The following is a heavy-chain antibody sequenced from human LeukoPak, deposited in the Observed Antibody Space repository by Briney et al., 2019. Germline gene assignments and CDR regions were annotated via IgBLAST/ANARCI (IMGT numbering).Heavy chain of an antibody. CDR2: IWYDGSKT. D-gene: IGHD6-25*01. V-gene: IGHV3-33*03. Sequence: GGSLRLSCAASGFIFRRNGMHWVRQVPGKGLEWVALIWYDGSKTYYADSVKGRFTISRDNAKNSLYLQMNSLRAEDTAVYYCAGGTGPPDFWGQGTLVTVSS. J-gene: IGHJ4*02. CDR1: GFIFRRNG. CDR3: AGGTGPPDF.